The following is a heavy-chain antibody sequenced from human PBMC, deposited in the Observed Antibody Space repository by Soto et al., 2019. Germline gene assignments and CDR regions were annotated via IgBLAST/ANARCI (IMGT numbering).Heavy chain of an antibody. D-gene: IGHD2-8*02. Sequence: QVQLQESGPGLMKPSETLSLTCTVSGASITSSSYWSWIRQPAGKGLEWIGRFSLSGTTNYNPSLRSRVTMSADVSKNQFSLRLTSVTAADTALYYCARGMTPPGAPAWYSFDYWGQGTLVTVSS. CDR2: FSLSGTT. CDR1: GASITSSSY. V-gene: IGHV4-4*07. J-gene: IGHJ4*02. CDR3: ARGMTPPGAPAWYSFDY.